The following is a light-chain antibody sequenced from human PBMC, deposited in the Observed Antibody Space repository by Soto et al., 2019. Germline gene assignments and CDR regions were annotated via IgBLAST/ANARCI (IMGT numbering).Light chain of an antibody. Sequence: QAVVTQPPSVSEAPRQRVTISCSGSSSNIGNNAVNWYQQLPGQAPKIVIYYDDLLTSGVSDRFSGSKSGISASLAISDLQSDDEADYYCATWDDSLNGYVFGTGTKLTVL. CDR1: SSNIGNNA. V-gene: IGLV1-36*01. CDR3: ATWDDSLNGYV. J-gene: IGLJ1*01. CDR2: YDD.